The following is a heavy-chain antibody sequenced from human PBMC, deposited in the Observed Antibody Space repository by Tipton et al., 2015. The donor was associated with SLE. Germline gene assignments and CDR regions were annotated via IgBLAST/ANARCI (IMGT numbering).Heavy chain of an antibody. CDR2: VYRSGST. D-gene: IGHD3-9*01. Sequence: TLSLTCSVSGGSLRNYYWSWIRRPAGKGLEWIGRVYRSGSTDYNTSLKSRVTMSVDTSRNRFSLKLTSVTAADAAVYYCVSSGYPLGSFDVWGQGTMVTVSS. CDR3: VSSGYPLGSFDV. J-gene: IGHJ3*01. V-gene: IGHV4-4*07. CDR1: GGSLRNYY.